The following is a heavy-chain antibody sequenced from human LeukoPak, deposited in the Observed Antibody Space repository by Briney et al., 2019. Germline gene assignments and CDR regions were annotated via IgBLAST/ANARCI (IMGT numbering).Heavy chain of an antibody. J-gene: IGHJ4*02. CDR3: ARDTLLDRSGSYPGDLYY. D-gene: IGHD1-26*01. V-gene: IGHV3-21*01. CDR2: ISSSSSYI. Sequence: GGSLRLSCAASGFTFSSYSMNWVRQAPGKGLEWVSSISSSSSYIYYADSVKGRFTISRDNAKNSLYLQMNSLRAEDTAVYYCARDTLLDRSGSYPGDLYYWGQGTLVTVSS. CDR1: GFTFSSYS.